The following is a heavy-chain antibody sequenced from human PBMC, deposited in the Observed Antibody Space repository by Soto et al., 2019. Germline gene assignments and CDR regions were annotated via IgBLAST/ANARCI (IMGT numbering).Heavy chain of an antibody. Sequence: LTCVVSDGSISSYDWWTWVRQPPGKGLEWIGYIYYSGSTYYNPSLKSRVTISVDTSKNQFSLKLSSVTAADTAAYYCARDSVRVNDYWGQGTLVTVSS. D-gene: IGHD2-21*01. J-gene: IGHJ4*02. V-gene: IGHV4-30-4*01. CDR2: IYYSGST. CDR1: DGSISSYDW. CDR3: ARDSVRVNDY.